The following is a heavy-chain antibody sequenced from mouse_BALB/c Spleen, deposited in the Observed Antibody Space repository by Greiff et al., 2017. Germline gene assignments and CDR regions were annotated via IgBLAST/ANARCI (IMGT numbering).Heavy chain of an antibody. D-gene: IGHD2-1*01. CDR3: ARGWYYYAMDY. Sequence: VQLVESGAELVRPGSSVKISCKASGYAFSSYWMNWVKQRPGQGLEWIGQIYPGDGDTNYNGKFKGKATLTADKSSSTAYMQLSSLTSEDSAVYFCARGWYYYAMDYWGQGTSVTVSS. CDR2: IYPGDGDT. V-gene: IGHV1-80*01. CDR1: GYAFSSYW. J-gene: IGHJ4*01.